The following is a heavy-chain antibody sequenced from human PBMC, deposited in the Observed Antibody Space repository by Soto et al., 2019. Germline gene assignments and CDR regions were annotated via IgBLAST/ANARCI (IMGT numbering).Heavy chain of an antibody. CDR1: GGSISSYY. V-gene: IGHV4-59*12. J-gene: IGHJ4*02. CDR3: AREYTYGSNFFDC. D-gene: IGHD5-18*01. CDR2: IYYSVST. Sequence: PSETLSLTCTVSGGSISSYYWSWIRQPPGKGLEWIGYIYYSVSTNYNPSLKSRVIISVDTSKNQFSLSLTSVTAADTAVYYCAREYTYGSNFFDCWGQGALVTVSS.